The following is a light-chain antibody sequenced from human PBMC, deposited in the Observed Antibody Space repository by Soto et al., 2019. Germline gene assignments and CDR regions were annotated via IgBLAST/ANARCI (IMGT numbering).Light chain of an antibody. CDR1: QSISTY. V-gene: IGKV1-39*01. Sequence: DLQMTPSPSALSASVADIVTITCRASQSISTYLEWFQQKPGKEPKLLIYGASTLQSGVPSRFSGSGSGTDFTLTISSLQPEDFATYYCQQSYSTPRTFGQGTKVDIK. J-gene: IGKJ1*01. CDR2: GAS. CDR3: QQSYSTPRT.